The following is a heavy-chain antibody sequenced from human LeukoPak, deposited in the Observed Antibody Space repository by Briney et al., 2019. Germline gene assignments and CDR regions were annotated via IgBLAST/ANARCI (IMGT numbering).Heavy chain of an antibody. CDR1: GFTFSSYE. D-gene: IGHD2-8*01. CDR3: ASMLPRYFDY. J-gene: IGHJ4*02. V-gene: IGHV3-48*03. CDR2: ISSSGSTI. Sequence: PGGSLRLSCAASGFTFSSYEMNWVRQAPGKGLEWVSYISSSGSTIYYADSVKGRFTISRDNAKNSLYLQMNSLRAEDTAVYYCASMLPRYFDYWGQGTLVTVSS.